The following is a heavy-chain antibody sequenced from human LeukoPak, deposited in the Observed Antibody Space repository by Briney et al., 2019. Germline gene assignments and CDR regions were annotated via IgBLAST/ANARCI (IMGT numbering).Heavy chain of an antibody. D-gene: IGHD3-10*01. Sequence: SETLSLTCTVSGGSISSGDYYWRWIRQPPGKGLEWIGYIYYSGSTYYNPSLKSRVTISVDTSKNQFSLKLSSVTAADTAVYYCARVVITMVRGVTNWFDPWGQGTLVTVSS. J-gene: IGHJ5*02. V-gene: IGHV4-30-4*01. CDR3: ARVVITMVRGVTNWFDP. CDR2: IYYSGST. CDR1: GGSISSGDYY.